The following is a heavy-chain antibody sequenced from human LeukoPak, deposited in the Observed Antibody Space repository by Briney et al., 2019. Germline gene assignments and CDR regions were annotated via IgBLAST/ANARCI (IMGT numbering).Heavy chain of an antibody. Sequence: GGSLRLSCAVSGFTFSSYAMGWVRQAPGKGLQWVSAISESGGTTNYADSVKGRFTISRDSSNNTLYLQMNSLRAEDTAVYYCTKDLGSVPWFDPWGQGTLVTVSS. D-gene: IGHD3-10*01. V-gene: IGHV3-23*01. CDR1: GFTFSSYA. CDR2: ISESGGTT. J-gene: IGHJ5*02. CDR3: TKDLGSVPWFDP.